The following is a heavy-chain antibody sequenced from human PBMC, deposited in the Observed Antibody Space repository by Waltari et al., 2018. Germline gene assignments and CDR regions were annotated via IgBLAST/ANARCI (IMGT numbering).Heavy chain of an antibody. CDR1: AYAINRGFY. CDR3: SRQALGYCTSAACRRLES. J-gene: IGHJ4*02. Sequence: QIQLQESGPGLLEPSETLSLTCDVSAYAINRGFYGGWIRQPPGRGLEWIGTTYHDCTTFYNPSLKSRVTISMDTSKNQFFLKVNSVTAADTAMYYCSRQALGYCTSAACRRLESWGQGTLVTVSS. V-gene: IGHV4-38-2*01. CDR2: TYHDCTT. D-gene: IGHD2-8*02.